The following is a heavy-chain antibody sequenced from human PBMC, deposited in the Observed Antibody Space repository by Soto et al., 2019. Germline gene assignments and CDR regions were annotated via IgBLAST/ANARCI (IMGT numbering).Heavy chain of an antibody. CDR1: GYTFTGYY. D-gene: IGHD6-6*01. CDR3: ASSLYSSSSVYYYGMDV. J-gene: IGHJ6*02. Sequence: ASVKVSCKASGYTFTGYYMHWVRQAPGQGLERMGWINPNSGGTNYAQKFQGWVTMTRDTSISTAYMELSRLRSDDTAVYYCASSLYSSSSVYYYGMDVWGQGTTVTVSS. CDR2: INPNSGGT. V-gene: IGHV1-2*04.